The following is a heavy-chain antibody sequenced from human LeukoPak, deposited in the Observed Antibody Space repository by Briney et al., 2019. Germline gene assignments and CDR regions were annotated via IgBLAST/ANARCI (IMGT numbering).Heavy chain of an antibody. CDR1: GLTFSTYS. D-gene: IGHD6-19*01. CDR3: AKDVAPDSGWDLDY. CDR2: IYNSGAKI. V-gene: IGHV3-23*01. Sequence: GGSLRLSCAVSGLTFSTYSMTWVRQGPGKGLEWVSSIYNSGAKIFYADSVKGRFTTSRDNSKNMLYLQMNSLRVEDTAVYYCAKDVAPDSGWDLDYWGQGTLVTVSS. J-gene: IGHJ4*02.